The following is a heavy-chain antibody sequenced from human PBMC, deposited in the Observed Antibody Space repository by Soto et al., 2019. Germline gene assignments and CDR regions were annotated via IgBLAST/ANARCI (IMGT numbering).Heavy chain of an antibody. Sequence: EVQVVASGGGLVQPGGSLRLSCAASGFSVTNNYMNWVRQAPGKGLQWVSIIDIGGNTYYADSVKDTFTISRENSRHTLCLHMDSLRAEDTAVYYCARGRGSAGYLGREHYFDYWGQGTLVTVSP. D-gene: IGHD2-15*01. J-gene: IGHJ4*02. V-gene: IGHV3-66*01. CDR3: ARGRGSAGYLGREHYFDY. CDR1: GFSVTNNY. CDR2: IDIGGNT.